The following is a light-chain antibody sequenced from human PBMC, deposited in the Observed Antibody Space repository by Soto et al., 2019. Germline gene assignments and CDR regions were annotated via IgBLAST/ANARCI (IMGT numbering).Light chain of an antibody. J-gene: IGKJ1*01. V-gene: IGKV3-15*01. CDR3: LQYHNLWA. CDR1: QNIYSN. CDR2: RAS. Sequence: PLSVSPGDRATFSCRASQNIYSNIAWYQQRPGQAPRLLIYRASTRATGIPARFSGSGSGTEFTLTISSLQSEDFAVYSCLQYHNLWAFGQGTKVDIK.